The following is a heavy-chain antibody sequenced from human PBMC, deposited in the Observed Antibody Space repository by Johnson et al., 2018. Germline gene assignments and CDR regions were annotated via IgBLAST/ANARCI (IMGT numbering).Heavy chain of an antibody. Sequence: VQLVESGGGVVQPGRSLRLSCAASGFTFSSYGMHWVRQAPGKGLEWVAVITYVGSNKYYADSVKGRFTISTDDSKNTMYLQMNLLRAGDPAVYYCSKALGGSAVSYYYMDVWGKGTTVTVSS. V-gene: IGHV3-30*18. CDR1: GFTFSSYG. CDR3: SKALGGSAVSYYYMDV. CDR2: ITYVGSNK. D-gene: IGHD3-16*01. J-gene: IGHJ6*03.